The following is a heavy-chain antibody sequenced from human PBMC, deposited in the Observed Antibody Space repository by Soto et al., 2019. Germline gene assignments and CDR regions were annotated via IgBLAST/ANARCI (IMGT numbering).Heavy chain of an antibody. V-gene: IGHV3-30-3*01. CDR1: GFTFSSYA. CDR2: LSYDGSNK. D-gene: IGHD6-19*01. CDR3: ARDKSSYSSGWHNQHHDY. Sequence: GGSLRLSCAASGFTFSSYAMHWVRQAPGKGLEWVAVLSYDGSNKYYAGSLKGRFTISRDNSKNTLYLQMSSLRAEDTAVYYCARDKSSYSSGWHNQHHDYPGQGSLVPGSS. J-gene: IGHJ4*01.